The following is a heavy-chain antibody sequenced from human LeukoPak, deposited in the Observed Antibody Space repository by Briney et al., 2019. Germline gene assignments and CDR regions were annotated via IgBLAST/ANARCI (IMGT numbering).Heavy chain of an antibody. D-gene: IGHD2-21*02. J-gene: IGHJ4*02. Sequence: GGSLRLSCAASGFTFSDYYMSWIRQAPGKGLEWVSAISGSGGSTYYADSVKGRFTISRDNSKNTLYLQMNSLRAEDTAVYYCAKHDLVVVTATLVDYWGQGTLVTVSS. CDR2: ISGSGGST. CDR1: GFTFSDYY. V-gene: IGHV3-23*01. CDR3: AKHDLVVVTATLVDY.